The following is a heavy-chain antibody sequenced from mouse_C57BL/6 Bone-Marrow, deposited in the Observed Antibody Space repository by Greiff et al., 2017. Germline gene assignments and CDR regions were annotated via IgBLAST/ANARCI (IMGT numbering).Heavy chain of an antibody. Sequence: VQLQQSGAELVRPGASVTLSCKASGYTFTDYEMHWVKQTPVHGLEWIGAIDLETGGSAYNQKFKGKGILTAEKSSSKASVELRSLSSEDATVYYCTGDGYYWFAYWGQGTLVTVSA. CDR3: TGDGYYWFAY. CDR2: IDLETGGS. V-gene: IGHV1-15*01. D-gene: IGHD2-3*01. J-gene: IGHJ3*01. CDR1: GYTFTDYE.